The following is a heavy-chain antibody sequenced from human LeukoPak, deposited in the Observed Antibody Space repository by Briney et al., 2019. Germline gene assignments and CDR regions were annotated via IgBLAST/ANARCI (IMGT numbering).Heavy chain of an antibody. CDR2: VSGSGGST. CDR3: SKFLPTHIVVANYCFHW. J-gene: IGHJ4*02. V-gene: IGHV3-23*01. CDR1: GFTFSSYA. Sequence: GGSLRLSCAASGFTFSSYAMSWVRHAPGKGLERVSAVSGSGGSTYYADPVKGRFTISRDNSKNTLYLQMNSLIAEAAAVYYFSKFLPTHIVVANYCFHWGGRETLVVVSP. D-gene: IGHD2-21*01.